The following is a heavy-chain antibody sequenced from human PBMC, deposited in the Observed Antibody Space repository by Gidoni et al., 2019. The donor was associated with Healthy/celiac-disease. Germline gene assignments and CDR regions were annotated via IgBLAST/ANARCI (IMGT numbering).Heavy chain of an antibody. CDR3: ARGITIFGGTFDY. CDR1: GYTFTSYA. Sequence: QVQLVQSGAAVKKPGASVKVSCKASGYTFTSYAMHWVRQAPGQRLEWMGWINAGNGNTKYSQKFQGRVTITRDTSASTAYMELSSLRSEDTAVYYCARGITIFGGTFDYWGQGTLVTVSS. V-gene: IGHV1-3*01. D-gene: IGHD3-3*01. CDR2: INAGNGNT. J-gene: IGHJ4*02.